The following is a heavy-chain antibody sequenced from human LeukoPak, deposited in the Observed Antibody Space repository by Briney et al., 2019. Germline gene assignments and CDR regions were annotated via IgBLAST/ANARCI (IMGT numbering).Heavy chain of an antibody. CDR3: ASYQYCTNGVCYRAFDS. V-gene: IGHV4-61*05. D-gene: IGHD2-8*01. CDR2: IYYSGST. J-gene: IGHJ4*02. CDR1: GGSISSSSYY. Sequence: SETLSLACTVSGGSISSSSYYWGWIRQPPGKGLEWIGYIYYSGSTNYNPSLKSRVTTSVDTSKNQFSLKLSSVTAADTAVYYCASYQYCTNGVCYRAFDSWGQGTLVTVSS.